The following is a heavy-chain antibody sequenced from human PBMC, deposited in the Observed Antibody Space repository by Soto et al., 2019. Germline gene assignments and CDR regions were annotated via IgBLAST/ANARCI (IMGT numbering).Heavy chain of an antibody. D-gene: IGHD3-16*01. CDR1: GFTFSGAW. V-gene: IGHV3-7*04. CDR3: ARGGGNFDH. CDR2: INKDGSDR. Sequence: EVQLVESGGGLVQPGESLRLTCAASGFTFSGAWMSWVRQAPGKGLEWVANINKDGSDRSYVDSVKGRFTIPRDNAKNSLYFQMNRLRADDTAVYYCARGGGNFDHWGQGTLVTVSS. J-gene: IGHJ4*02.